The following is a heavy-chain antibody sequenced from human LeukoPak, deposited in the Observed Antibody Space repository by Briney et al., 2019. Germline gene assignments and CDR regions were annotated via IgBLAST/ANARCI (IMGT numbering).Heavy chain of an antibody. D-gene: IGHD2-15*01. Sequence: ASVKVSCKASGYTFTGYYMHWVRQAPGQGLEWMGWINPNSGGTNYAQKFQGRVTMTRDTSISTAYMELRSLRSDDAAVYYCARDPCSGGSCYPAEWFDPWGQGTLVTVSS. CDR1: GYTFTGYY. CDR2: INPNSGGT. V-gene: IGHV1-2*02. J-gene: IGHJ5*02. CDR3: ARDPCSGGSCYPAEWFDP.